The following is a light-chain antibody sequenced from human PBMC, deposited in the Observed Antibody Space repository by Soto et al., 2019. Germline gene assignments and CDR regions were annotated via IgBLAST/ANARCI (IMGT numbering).Light chain of an antibody. V-gene: IGKV3-20*01. CDR1: QTISGTY. CDR2: SSS. Sequence: EIVLTQSPGTLSLSPGERSTLSCRASQTISGTYLAWYQQKPGQAPMLLIYSSSSRAAGVSDRFSGSGSGTDFSLTISRLEPEEFAMYYCQQYGRSPTWTFGQGTKVDIK. CDR3: QQYGRSPTWT. J-gene: IGKJ1*01.